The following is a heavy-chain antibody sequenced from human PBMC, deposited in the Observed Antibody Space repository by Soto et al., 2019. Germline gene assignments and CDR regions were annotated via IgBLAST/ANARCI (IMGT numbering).Heavy chain of an antibody. D-gene: IGHD1-26*01. CDR1: GFTFSNYW. CDR3: ARVGVGAYHFDD. J-gene: IGHJ4*02. CDR2: INPDGNTR. V-gene: IGHV3-74*01. Sequence: EVQLVESGGALVQPGGPLTLSCAASGFTFSNYWMHWVRQAPGKGLVWVSRINPDGNTRSYADSVKGRFTISRDNAENTLYLQMNSLRDEDTAVYYCARVGVGAYHFDDWGQGTLVTVSS.